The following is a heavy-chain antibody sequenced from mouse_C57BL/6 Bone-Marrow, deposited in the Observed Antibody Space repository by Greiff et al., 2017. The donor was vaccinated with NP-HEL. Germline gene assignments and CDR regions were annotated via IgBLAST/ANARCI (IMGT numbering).Heavy chain of an antibody. CDR2: IYPGDGDT. Sequence: QVQLQQSGAELVKPGASVKISCKASGYAFSSYWMNWVKQRPGKGLEWIGQIYPGDGDTNYNGKFKGKATLTADKSSSTAYMQLSSLTSEDSAVYFCARPAKDSPYAMDYWGQGTSVTVSS. CDR3: ARPAKDSPYAMDY. V-gene: IGHV1-80*01. CDR1: GYAFSSYW. J-gene: IGHJ4*01. D-gene: IGHD3-2*01.